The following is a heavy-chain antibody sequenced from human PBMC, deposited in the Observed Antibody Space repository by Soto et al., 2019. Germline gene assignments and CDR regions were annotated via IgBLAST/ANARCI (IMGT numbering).Heavy chain of an antibody. Sequence: GSLRLSCAASGFTLINFDMSWVRQAPGKGLECVSGISTSGGNTYYADSVKGRFIRSRDNSKNTLYLQMRSLRAEDTGVYYCAKDSWYFDLWSQGSLVTVSS. CDR3: AKDSWYFDL. D-gene: IGHD1-1*01. CDR1: GFTLINFD. J-gene: IGHJ4*02. CDR2: ISTSGGNT. V-gene: IGHV3-23*01.